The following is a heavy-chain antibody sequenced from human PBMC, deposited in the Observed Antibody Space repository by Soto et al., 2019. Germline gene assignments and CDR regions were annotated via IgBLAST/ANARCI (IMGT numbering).Heavy chain of an antibody. CDR1: GYTFTSYD. V-gene: IGHV1-8*01. J-gene: IGHJ6*02. CDR3: ARRGYSGYVSYYGMDV. CDR2: MNPNSGNT. D-gene: IGHD5-12*01. Sequence: ASVKVSCKASGYTFTSYDINWVRQATGQGLEWMGWMNPNSGNTGYAQKFQGRVTMTRNTSISTAYMELSSLRSEDTAVYYCARRGYSGYVSYYGMDVWGQGTTVTVSS.